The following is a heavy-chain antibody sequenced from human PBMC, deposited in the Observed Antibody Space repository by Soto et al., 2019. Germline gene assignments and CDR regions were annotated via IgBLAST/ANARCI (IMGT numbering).Heavy chain of an antibody. J-gene: IGHJ4*02. D-gene: IGHD6-6*01. CDR2: IIPIFGTA. CDR3: ARVTSIAARPVFDY. CDR1: GGTFSSYA. V-gene: IGHV1-69*13. Sequence: ASVKVSCKASGGTFSSYAISWVRQAPGQGLEWMGGIIPIFGTANYAQKFQGRVTITADESTSTAYMELSSLRSEDTAVYYCARVTSIAARPVFDYWGQGTLVTVSS.